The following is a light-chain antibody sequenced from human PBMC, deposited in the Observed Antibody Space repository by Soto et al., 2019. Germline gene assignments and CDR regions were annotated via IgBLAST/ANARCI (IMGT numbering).Light chain of an antibody. V-gene: IGKV3-20*01. CDR1: PSVSSSY. Sequence: DIVLTQSPGTLSLSPGERATLSCRASPSVSSSYLAWYQQKPGQAPRLLIYGASSRATGIPDRFSGSGSGTDFTLTISRLEPEDFAVYYCQQYDNSPVTFGQGTKVEIK. CDR2: GAS. J-gene: IGKJ1*01. CDR3: QQYDNSPVT.